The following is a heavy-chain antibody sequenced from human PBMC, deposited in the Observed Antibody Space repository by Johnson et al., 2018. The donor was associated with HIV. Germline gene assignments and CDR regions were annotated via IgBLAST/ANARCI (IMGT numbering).Heavy chain of an antibody. D-gene: IGHD1-26*01. CDR1: GFTFDDYG. CDR2: IQSKTDGGTT. J-gene: IGHJ3*02. V-gene: IGHV3-15*01. Sequence: MLLVESGGGVVRPGGSLRLSCAASGFTFDDYGMSWVRQVPGKGLEWIGRIQSKTDGGTTDYAASVKGRFTISRDNSKNTLYLQMNSLRAEDTAVYYCAKERSGGYSGADAFDIWGQGTMVTVSS. CDR3: AKERSGGYSGADAFDI.